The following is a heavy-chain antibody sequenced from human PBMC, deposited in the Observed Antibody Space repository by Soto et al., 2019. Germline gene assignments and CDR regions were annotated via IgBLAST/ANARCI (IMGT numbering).Heavy chain of an antibody. J-gene: IGHJ6*02. CDR1: EFTFSTYA. CDR3: ARFREVGTPYYGMDV. Sequence: GGSLRLSCAASEFTFSTYAVGWVRQAPGKGLEWVSTISGGGNTYYADSVRGRFTISRDNSQNTLYLQIKSLRAEDTAVYYCARFREVGTPYYGMDVWGPGATVTVSS. V-gene: IGHV3-23*01. CDR2: ISGGGNT. D-gene: IGHD3-10*01.